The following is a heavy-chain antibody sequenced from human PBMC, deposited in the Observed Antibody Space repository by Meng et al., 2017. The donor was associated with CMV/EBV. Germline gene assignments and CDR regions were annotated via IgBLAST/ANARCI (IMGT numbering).Heavy chain of an antibody. CDR3: ARGGAANYYYYGMDV. CDR2: INHSGST. Sequence: SETLSLTCAVYGGSFSGYYWGWIRQPPGKGLEWIGEINHSGSTNYNPSLKSRVTISVDTSKNQFSLKLSSVTAADTAVYYCARGGAANYYYYGMDVWGQGTTVTVSS. D-gene: IGHD2-15*01. CDR1: GGSFSGYY. V-gene: IGHV4-34*01. J-gene: IGHJ6*02.